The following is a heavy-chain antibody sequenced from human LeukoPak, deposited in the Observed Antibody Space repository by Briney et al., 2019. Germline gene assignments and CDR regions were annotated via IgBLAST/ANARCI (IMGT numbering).Heavy chain of an antibody. D-gene: IGHD6-19*01. CDR3: AKDHGSGFYYFDY. Sequence: SLRLSCAASGFTFADYAMEWVRQVPGKGLEWGAGISWNGGIIGSADAVKGRFTISRDNAKHSLSLQMNSLRSEDTALYYCAKDHGSGFYYFDYWGQGTLVTVSS. V-gene: IGHV3-9*01. J-gene: IGHJ4*02. CDR1: GFTFADYA. CDR2: ISWNGGII.